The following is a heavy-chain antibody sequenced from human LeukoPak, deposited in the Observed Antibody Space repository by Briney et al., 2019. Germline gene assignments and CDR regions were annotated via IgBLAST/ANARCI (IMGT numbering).Heavy chain of an antibody. CDR3: EKDSGNGLADY. J-gene: IGHJ4*02. D-gene: IGHD1-1*01. CDR2: ICADGSNK. Sequence: GGSLRLSCAAAGFTFSTYGMRWVRQPPGKGLEWVAAICADGSNKYYADSVKGRFTISRDKSKNPLYLQMNSLRAEDTAVYYCEKDSGNGLADYWGQGTLVTVSS. V-gene: IGHV3-33*03. CDR1: GFTFSTYG.